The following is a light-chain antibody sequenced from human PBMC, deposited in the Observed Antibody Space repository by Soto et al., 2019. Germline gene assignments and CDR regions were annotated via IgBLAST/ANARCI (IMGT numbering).Light chain of an antibody. CDR3: QQYNNWPPYT. V-gene: IGKV3-15*01. J-gene: IGKJ2*01. Sequence: EIVMTQSPATLSVSPGERATLSCRASQSVNSNLAWYQQIPGQAPSLLIYGASTRATGVPARFSGSGSGTEFTLTISSLQSEDFAVYYCQQYNNWPPYTFGQGTKLEIK. CDR1: QSVNSN. CDR2: GAS.